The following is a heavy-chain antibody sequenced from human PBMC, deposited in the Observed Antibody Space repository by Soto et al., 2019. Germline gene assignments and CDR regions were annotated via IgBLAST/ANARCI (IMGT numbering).Heavy chain of an antibody. D-gene: IGHD2-2*01. V-gene: IGHV1-3*01. J-gene: IGHJ6*04. CDR3: ARDIVAVPAATASYGMDG. Sequence: ASVKVSCKASGNTVPNYAIHWVRQAPGQRLEWMGWINGGNGNTYYSEHFQGRVTFTRDTSAGTAYMELSSLRSEDTAVYYCARDIVAVPAATASYGMDGWGKGTTDTVSS. CDR1: GNTVPNYA. CDR2: INGGNGNT.